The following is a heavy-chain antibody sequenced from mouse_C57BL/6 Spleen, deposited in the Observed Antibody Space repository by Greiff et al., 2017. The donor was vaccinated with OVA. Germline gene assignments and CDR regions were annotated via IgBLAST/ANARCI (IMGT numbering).Heavy chain of an antibody. Sequence: EVQLVESGGGLVQPKGSLKLSCAASGFSFNTYAMNWVRQAPGKGLEWVARIRSKSNNYATYYADSVKDRFTISRDDSESMLYLQSNNFKTEDTAMYYCVRDGYYPDYWGQGTTLTVSS. V-gene: IGHV10-1*01. CDR2: IRSKSNNYAT. J-gene: IGHJ2*01. CDR3: VRDGYYPDY. D-gene: IGHD2-3*01. CDR1: GFSFNTYA.